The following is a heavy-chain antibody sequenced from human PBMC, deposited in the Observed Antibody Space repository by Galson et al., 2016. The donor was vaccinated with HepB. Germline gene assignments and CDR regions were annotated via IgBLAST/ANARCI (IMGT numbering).Heavy chain of an antibody. CDR3: AKVMGEGTYDFWSGYSGSYYYGMDV. CDR1: GFTFTRYG. Sequence: RLSCSASGFTFTRYGMNWVRRAPGEGLEWVSAISGSGSSTYYADSVKGRFTISRDNSKNTLYLQMNSLRAEDTAVYYCAKVMGEGTYDFWSGYSGSYYYGMDVWGQGTTVSVSS. J-gene: IGHJ6*02. CDR2: ISGSGSST. D-gene: IGHD3-3*01. V-gene: IGHV3-23*01.